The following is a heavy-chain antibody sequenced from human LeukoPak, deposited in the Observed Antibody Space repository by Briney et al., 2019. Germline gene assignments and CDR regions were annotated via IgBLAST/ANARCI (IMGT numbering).Heavy chain of an antibody. CDR2: ISSSGSTT. J-gene: IGHJ4*01. V-gene: IGHV3-48*01. CDR3: ARDLRDYVSDH. D-gene: IGHD4-17*01. Sequence: GGSLRLSCAASGFTFNSHSMNWVRQAPGKGLEWVSYISSSGSTTYYADYVKGRFTISRDNAKNSLSLQMNSLRAEDTAVYYCARDLRDYVSDHWLQAALVTVSS. CDR1: GFTFNSHS.